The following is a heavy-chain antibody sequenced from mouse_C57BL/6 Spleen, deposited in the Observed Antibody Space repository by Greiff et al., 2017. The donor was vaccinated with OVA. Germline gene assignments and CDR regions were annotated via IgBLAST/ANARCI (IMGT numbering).Heavy chain of an antibody. Sequence: VQLQQPGAELVKPGASVKLSCKASGYTFTSYWMQWVKQRPGQGLEWIGEIDPSDSYTNYNQKFKGKATLTVDTSSSTAYMQLSSLTSEDSAVYYCARSYYIWGQGTLVTVSA. V-gene: IGHV1-50*01. D-gene: IGHD2-12*01. CDR3: ARSYYI. CDR2: IDPSDSYT. CDR1: GYTFTSYW. J-gene: IGHJ3*01.